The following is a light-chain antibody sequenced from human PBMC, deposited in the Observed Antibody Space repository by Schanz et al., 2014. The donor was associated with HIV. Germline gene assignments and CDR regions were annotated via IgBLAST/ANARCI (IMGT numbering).Light chain of an antibody. CDR1: QSIDTH. CDR3: QKYDSVPLT. V-gene: IGKV1-39*01. CDR2: AAS. J-gene: IGKJ4*01. Sequence: DILMTQSPSSLSASVGDRVTITCRASQSIDTHLNWYQQRLGKAPKLLISAASALERGVPSRFSGSGSGTDFTLTISNLQPEDVATYYCQKYDSVPLTFGGGTKVEIK.